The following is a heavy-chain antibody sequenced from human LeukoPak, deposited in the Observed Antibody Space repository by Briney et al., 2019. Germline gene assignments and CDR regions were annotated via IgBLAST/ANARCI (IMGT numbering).Heavy chain of an antibody. CDR2: IYYSGST. D-gene: IGHD4-23*01. CDR1: GGSISSYY. Sequence: SETLSLTCTVSGGSISSYYWSWIRQPPGKGLEWIGYIYYSGSTNYNPSLKSRVTISVDTSKSQFSLKLSSVTAADTAVYYCARGSGAPTVVIDYWGQGTLVTVSS. CDR3: ARGSGAPTVVIDY. V-gene: IGHV4-59*01. J-gene: IGHJ4*02.